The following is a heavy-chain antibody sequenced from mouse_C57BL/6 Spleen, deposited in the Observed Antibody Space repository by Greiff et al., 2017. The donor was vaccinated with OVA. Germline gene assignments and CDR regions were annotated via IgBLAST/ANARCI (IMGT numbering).Heavy chain of an antibody. V-gene: IGHV8-8*01. J-gene: IGHJ2*01. Sequence: QVQLQQSGPGILQPSQTLSLTCSFSGFSLSTFGMGVGWIRQPSGKGLEWLAHIWWDDDKYYNPALKSRLTISKDTSKNQVFLKIANVDTADTATYYCARMELGRKDFDYWGQGTTLTVSS. CDR1: GFSLSTFGMG. CDR2: IWWDDDK. D-gene: IGHD4-1*01. CDR3: ARMELGRKDFDY.